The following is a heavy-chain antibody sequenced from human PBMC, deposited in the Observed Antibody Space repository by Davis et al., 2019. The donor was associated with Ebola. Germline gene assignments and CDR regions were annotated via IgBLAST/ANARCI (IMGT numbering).Heavy chain of an antibody. D-gene: IGHD4-11*01. J-gene: IGHJ6*02. Sequence: PGGSLRLSCAASGFTFSAYYISWIRQAPGKGLEWVSYISSSGSTIYYADSVKGRFTISRDNAKNSLYLQMNSLRAEDTAVYYCARGFDNSKYDISYYKGMDVWGQGTTVTVCS. V-gene: IGHV3-11*01. CDR1: GFTFSAYY. CDR2: ISSSGSTI. CDR3: ARGFDNSKYDISYYKGMDV.